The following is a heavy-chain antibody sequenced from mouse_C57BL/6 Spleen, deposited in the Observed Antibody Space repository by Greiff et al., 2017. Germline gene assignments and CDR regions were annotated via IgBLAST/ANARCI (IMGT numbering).Heavy chain of an antibody. V-gene: IGHV1-64*01. Sequence: QVQLQQPGAELVKPGASVKLSCKASGYTFTSYWMHWVKQRPGQGLEWIGMIHPNSGSTNYNEKFKSKATLTVDKSSSTAYMQLSSLTSEDSAVYYCARCYSNYVFDYWGQGTTLTVSS. CDR3: ARCYSNYVFDY. J-gene: IGHJ2*01. D-gene: IGHD2-5*01. CDR2: IHPNSGST. CDR1: GYTFTSYW.